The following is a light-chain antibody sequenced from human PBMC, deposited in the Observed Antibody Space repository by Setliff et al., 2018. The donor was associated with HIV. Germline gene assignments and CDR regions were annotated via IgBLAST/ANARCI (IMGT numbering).Light chain of an antibody. V-gene: IGLV2-14*03. CDR2: DVS. CDR1: SSDVGGYNY. CDR3: SSYTSSTTRV. J-gene: IGLJ2*01. Sequence: QSVLTQPASVSGPPGQSITISCTGTSSDVGGYNYVSWYKQHPGKAPKLIIYDVSKQPSGVSNRFSGSKSGNTASLIISGLQAEDEADYYCSSYTSSTTRVFGGGTKVTVL.